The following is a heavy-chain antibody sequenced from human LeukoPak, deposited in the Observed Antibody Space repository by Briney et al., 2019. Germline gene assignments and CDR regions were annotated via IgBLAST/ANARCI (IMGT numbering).Heavy chain of an antibody. CDR3: AKGLYYDILTGYGY. Sequence: HPGGSLRLSCAASGFTFSSYAMSWVRQAPGKGLEWVSAISGSGGSTYYADSVKGRFTISRDNSKNTLYLQMDSLRAEDTAVYYCAKGLYYDILTGYGYWGQGTLVTVSS. V-gene: IGHV3-23*01. J-gene: IGHJ4*02. D-gene: IGHD3-9*01. CDR1: GFTFSSYA. CDR2: ISGSGGST.